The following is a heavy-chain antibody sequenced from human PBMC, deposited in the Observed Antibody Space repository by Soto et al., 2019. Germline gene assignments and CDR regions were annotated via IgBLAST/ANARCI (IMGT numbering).Heavy chain of an antibody. CDR3: ARRGGWRWTPT. J-gene: IGHJ4*02. CDR2: IRPGGSS. D-gene: IGHD3-3*01. V-gene: IGHV4-34*01. Sequence: SETLSLTCVVYGGSLSGYYWSWIRQHPGTGLAWIGEIRPGGSSAYHVSIRRGVTISLDTSNIEISLELNLVTAADTGLYYWARRGGWRWTPTWAQGTLVTVCS. CDR1: GGSLSGYY.